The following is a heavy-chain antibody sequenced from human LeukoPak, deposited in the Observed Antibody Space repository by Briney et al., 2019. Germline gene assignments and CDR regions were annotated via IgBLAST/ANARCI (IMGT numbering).Heavy chain of an antibody. V-gene: IGHV3-11*04. CDR1: GFTFSDYY. J-gene: IGHJ3*02. CDR2: ISSSGSTI. CDR3: ARPIYDFWSGLVTGDALDI. D-gene: IGHD3-3*01. Sequence: TGGSLRLSCAVSGFTFSDYYMTWIRQAPGKGLEWVSYISSSGSTIYYADSVKGRFTISRDNTKNSLSLQMNSLRAEDTAVYYCARPIYDFWSGLVTGDALDIWGQGTMVTVSS.